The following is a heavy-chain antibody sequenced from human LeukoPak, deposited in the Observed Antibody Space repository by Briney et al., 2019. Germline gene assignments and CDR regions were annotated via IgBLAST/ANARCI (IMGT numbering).Heavy chain of an antibody. CDR1: GYSISSGYY. J-gene: IGHJ4*02. V-gene: IGHV4-38-2*01. Sequence: SETLSLTCDVSGYSISSGYYWGWIRQPPGKGLEWIGSIYHSGSTYYNPSLKNRVTMSLDTSKNHFSLKLSSVSAADTAVYYCARHREEQWAYYFDYWGREPWSPSPQ. CDR3: ARHREEQWAYYFDY. D-gene: IGHD6-19*01. CDR2: IYHSGST.